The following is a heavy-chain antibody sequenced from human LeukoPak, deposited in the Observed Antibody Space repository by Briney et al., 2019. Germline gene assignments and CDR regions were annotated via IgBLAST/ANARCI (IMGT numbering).Heavy chain of an antibody. Sequence: SETLSLTCTVSGGSISSYYWSWIRQPPGKGLEWIGYFYYSRDTNYNPALKSRVTISVDMSKNQFSLEVNSLTAADTAVYYCARWNYDILTGYRYFDYWGQGTLVTVSS. V-gene: IGHV4-59*01. CDR1: GGSISSYY. CDR2: FYYSRDT. J-gene: IGHJ4*02. CDR3: ARWNYDILTGYRYFDY. D-gene: IGHD3-9*01.